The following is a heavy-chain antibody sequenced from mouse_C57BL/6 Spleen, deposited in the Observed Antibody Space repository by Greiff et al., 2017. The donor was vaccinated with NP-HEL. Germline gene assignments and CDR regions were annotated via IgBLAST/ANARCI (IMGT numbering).Heavy chain of an antibody. CDR2: IYPRDGST. CDR1: GYTFTSYD. Sequence: VQLQQSGPELVPPPPSAKLSCKASGYTFTSYDINWVRQRPGQGLEWIGWIYPRDGSTKYNEKFKGKATLTVDTSSSTAYMELHSLTSEDSAVYFCARRDGYDWGQGTLVTVSA. V-gene: IGHV1-85*01. CDR3: ARRDGYD. D-gene: IGHD2-2*01. J-gene: IGHJ3*01.